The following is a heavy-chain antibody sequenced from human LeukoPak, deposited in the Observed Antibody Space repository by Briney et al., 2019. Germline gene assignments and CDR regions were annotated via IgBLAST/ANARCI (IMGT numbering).Heavy chain of an antibody. CDR1: GGSISIYY. J-gene: IGHJ6*02. V-gene: IGHV4-59*01. CDR2: IYYSGST. D-gene: IGHD3-22*01. Sequence: PSQTLSLTCTVSGGSISIYYWSWIRQPPAKGLEWSGYIYYSGSTNYNPSLKSRVTISVDTSKNQFSLKLSSVTAADTAVYYCARDAYYYDSSGSYYYYGMDVWGQGTTVTVSS. CDR3: ARDAYYYDSSGSYYYYGMDV.